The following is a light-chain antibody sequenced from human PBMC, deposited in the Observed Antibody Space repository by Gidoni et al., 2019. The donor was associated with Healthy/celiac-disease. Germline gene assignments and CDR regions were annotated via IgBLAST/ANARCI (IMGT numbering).Light chain of an antibody. CDR3: QQYNSYPET. CDR2: KAS. J-gene: IGKJ1*01. Sequence: DIQMTQSTSTPSASVGDRVTITCRASQSISSWLAWYQQKPGKAPKLLIYKASSLESGVPSRFSGSGSGTEFTLTISSLQPDDFATYYCQQYNSYPETFGQGTKVEIK. CDR1: QSISSW. V-gene: IGKV1-5*03.